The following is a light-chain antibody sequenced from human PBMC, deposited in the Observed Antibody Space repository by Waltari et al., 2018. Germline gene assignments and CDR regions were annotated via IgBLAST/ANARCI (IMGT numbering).Light chain of an antibody. CDR1: QSVSVY. CDR3: QQRSNGLT. J-gene: IGKJ4*01. Sequence: EIVLTQSPATLSLSPGERATLSCSASQSVSVYLAWYQQKPGQAPRLLIFDASSRATGIPARFSGSGSGTDFTLTISSLEPEDFAVYYCQQRSNGLTFGGGTRVEIK. CDR2: DAS. V-gene: IGKV3-11*01.